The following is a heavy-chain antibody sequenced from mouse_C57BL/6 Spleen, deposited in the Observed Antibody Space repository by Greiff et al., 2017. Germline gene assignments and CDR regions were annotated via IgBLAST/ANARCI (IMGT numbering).Heavy chain of an antibody. D-gene: IGHD2-3*01. CDR2: IDPSDSET. CDR3: ARGDGYYAMDY. Sequence: QVQLQQPGAELVRPGSSVKLSCKSSGYTFTSYWMHWVKQRPIQGLEWIGNIDPSDSETHYNQKFKDKATLTVDKSSSTAYMQRSSLTSEDSAVYYCARGDGYYAMDYWGQGTSVTVSS. V-gene: IGHV1-52*01. J-gene: IGHJ4*01. CDR1: GYTFTSYW.